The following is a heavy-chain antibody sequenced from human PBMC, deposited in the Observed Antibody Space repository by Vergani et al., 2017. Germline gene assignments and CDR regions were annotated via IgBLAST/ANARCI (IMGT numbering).Heavy chain of an antibody. CDR1: GFTFSSYA. CDR2: ISYDGSNK. D-gene: IGHD5-18*01. J-gene: IGHJ5*02. V-gene: IGHV3-30-3*01. Sequence: QVQLVESGGGVVQPGRSLRLSCAASGFTFSSYAMHWVRQAPGKGLEWVAVISYDGSNKYYADSVKGRFTISRDNSKNTLYLQMNSLRAEDTAVYYCARDSGGYSYGYSPDDSSYDWGNWFDPWGQGTLVTVSS. CDR3: ARDSGGYSYGYSPDDSSYDWGNWFDP.